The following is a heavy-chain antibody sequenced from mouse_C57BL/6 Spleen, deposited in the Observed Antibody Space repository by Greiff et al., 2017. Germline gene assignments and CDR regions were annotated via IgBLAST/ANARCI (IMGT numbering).Heavy chain of an antibody. D-gene: IGHD1-1*01. V-gene: IGHV1-42*01. Sequence: LVESGPELVKPGASVKISCKASGYSFTGYYMNWVKQSPEKSLEWIGEINPSTGGTTYNQKFKAKATLTVDKSSSTAYMRLKSLTSEDSAVYYCARWHYGSSYFDYWGQGTTLTVSS. CDR2: INPSTGGT. J-gene: IGHJ2*01. CDR1: GYSFTGYY. CDR3: ARWHYGSSYFDY.